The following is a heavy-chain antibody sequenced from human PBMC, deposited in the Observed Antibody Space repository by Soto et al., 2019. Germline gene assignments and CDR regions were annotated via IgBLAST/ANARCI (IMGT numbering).Heavy chain of an antibody. D-gene: IGHD2-2*02. V-gene: IGHV4-39*01. CDR2: IYYSGST. CDR1: GGSISSSSYY. Sequence: QLQLQESGPGLVKPSETLSLTCTVSGGSISSSSYYWGWIRQPPGKGLEWIGSIYYSGSTYYNPSLKTRVTISVDTSKNQFSLKLSSVTAADTAVYYYASLGYCSSTSCYTLPDYWGQGTLVTVSS. CDR3: ASLGYCSSTSCYTLPDY. J-gene: IGHJ4*02.